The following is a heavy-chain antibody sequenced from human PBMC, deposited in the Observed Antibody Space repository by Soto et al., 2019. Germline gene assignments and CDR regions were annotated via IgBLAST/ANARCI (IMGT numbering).Heavy chain of an antibody. V-gene: IGHV1-69*13. CDR2: SIPIFGTA. CDR3: AIARDLHGAYYYGMDV. Sequence: SVKVSCKASGGTFSSYAISWVRQAPGQGLEWMGGSIPIFGTANYAQKFQGRVTITADESTSTAYMELSSLRSEDTAVYYCAIARDLHGAYYYGMDVWGQGTTVTVSS. J-gene: IGHJ6*02. CDR1: GGTFSSYA. D-gene: IGHD3-10*01.